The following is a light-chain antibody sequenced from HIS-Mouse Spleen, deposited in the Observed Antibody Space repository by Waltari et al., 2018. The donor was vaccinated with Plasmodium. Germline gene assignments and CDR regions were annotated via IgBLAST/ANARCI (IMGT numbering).Light chain of an antibody. CDR3: QSADSSGTYRV. CDR2: KDS. Sequence: SYELTQPPSVSVSPGQTARITCSGDALPKQYAYWYQQKPGQAPVLVIYKDSERPSGIPGRFSGSSSGTTGTLTISGVQAEDEADYYWQSADSSGTYRVFGGGTKLTVL. J-gene: IGLJ2*01. V-gene: IGLV3-25*03. CDR1: ALPKQY.